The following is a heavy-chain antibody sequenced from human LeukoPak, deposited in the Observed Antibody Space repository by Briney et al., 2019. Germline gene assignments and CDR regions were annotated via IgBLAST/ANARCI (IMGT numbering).Heavy chain of an antibody. V-gene: IGHV3-64*01. CDR2: INNNGDST. CDR1: GYRLNNYA. J-gene: IGHJ4*02. D-gene: IGHD3-9*01. CDR3: ARDYQTGFTGPGGDF. Sequence: GGSLRLSCAASGYRLNNYAIHWFRQAPGKGLEYVSGINNNGDSTYYANSVKGRFTISRDNSKNTLYLQMGSLTSEDTAVYYCARDYQTGFTGPGGDFWGQGTLVTVSS.